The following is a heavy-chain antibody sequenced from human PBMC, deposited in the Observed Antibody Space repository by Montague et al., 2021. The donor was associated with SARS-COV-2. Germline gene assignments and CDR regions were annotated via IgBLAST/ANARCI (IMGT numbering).Heavy chain of an antibody. CDR3: ARVPNWNYVPDY. Sequence: TLSLTCTLSGGSISSASFYWTWIRQSAGKGLEWIGRIQASGITNYNPSLKSRVAMSVDTSKNQFSLSLNSVTAADTATYFCARVPNWNYVPDYWGQGTLVTVSS. V-gene: IGHV4-61*02. J-gene: IGHJ4*02. CDR2: IQASGIT. D-gene: IGHD1-7*01. CDR1: GGSISSASFY.